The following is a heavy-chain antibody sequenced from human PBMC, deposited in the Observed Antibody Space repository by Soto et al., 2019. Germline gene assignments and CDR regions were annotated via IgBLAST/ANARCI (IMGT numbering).Heavy chain of an antibody. CDR2: INHSGST. V-gene: IGHV4-34*01. CDR1: GGSFSGYY. CDR3: AGYCSGGSCYYFHY. D-gene: IGHD2-15*01. J-gene: IGHJ4*02. Sequence: SETLSLSCAVYGGSFSGYYWSWIRQPPGKGLEWIGEINHSGSTNYNPSLKSRVTISVDTSKNQFSLKLSSVTAADTAVYYCAGYCSGGSCYYFHYWGQGTLVTVSS.